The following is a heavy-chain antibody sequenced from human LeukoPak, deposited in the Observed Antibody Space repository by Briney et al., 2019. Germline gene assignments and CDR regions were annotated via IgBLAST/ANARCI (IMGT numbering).Heavy chain of an antibody. CDR2: ISAYNGNT. D-gene: IGHD3-22*01. V-gene: IGHV1-18*01. J-gene: IGHJ1*01. CDR1: GYTFTSYG. CDR3: ARGGSGYYDSSGYYFH. Sequence: ASVKVSCKASGYTFTSYGISWVRQAPGQGLEWMEWISAYNGNTNYAQKLQGRVTMTTDTSTSTAYMELRSLRSDDTAVYYCARGGSGYYDSSGYYFHWGQGTLVTVSS.